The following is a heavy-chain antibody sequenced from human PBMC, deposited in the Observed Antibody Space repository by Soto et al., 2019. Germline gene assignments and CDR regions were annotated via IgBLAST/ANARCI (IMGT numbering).Heavy chain of an antibody. CDR2: IWYDGSNK. CDR3: ARDRTDDDFWSWGYFEL. J-gene: IGHJ2*01. CDR1: GFTFSSYG. Sequence: GGSLRLSCAASGFTFSSYGMHWVRQAPGKGLEWVAVIWYDGSNKYYADSVKGRFTISRDNSKNTLYLQMNSLRAEDTAVYYCARDRTDDDFWSWGYFELWGRGTLVTLSS. D-gene: IGHD3-3*01. V-gene: IGHV3-33*01.